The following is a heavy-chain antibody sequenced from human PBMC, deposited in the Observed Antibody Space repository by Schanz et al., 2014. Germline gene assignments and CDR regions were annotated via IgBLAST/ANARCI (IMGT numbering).Heavy chain of an antibody. D-gene: IGHD4-17*01. CDR2: ISNDGIIK. Sequence: QVKLLQFGGGVVQPGRSLRLSCAASGFTFSSYAMHWVRQAPGKGLEWVALISNDGIIKYYADSMEGRFTISRDNSRNTQHLKMSSLRAEDTAVYYCARPRCDYGEVDYWGQGTLVTVSS. J-gene: IGHJ4*02. V-gene: IGHV3-30-3*01. CDR3: ARPRCDYGEVDY. CDR1: GFTFSSYA.